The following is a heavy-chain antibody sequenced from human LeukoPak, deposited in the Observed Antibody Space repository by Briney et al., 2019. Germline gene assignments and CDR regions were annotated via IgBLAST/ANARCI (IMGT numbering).Heavy chain of an antibody. CDR1: QFNFNKFG. J-gene: IGHJ4*02. CDR3: AKRGSAGTLGHFDY. D-gene: IGHD6-13*01. Sequence: SGGSLRLSCATSQFNFNKFGMTWVRQAPGKGLEWFSGISSNGASTYYVDSVKGRFTISRDNSKNTLFLQMNSLRAEDTAVYYCAKRGSAGTLGHFDYWGQGTLVTVSS. V-gene: IGHV3-23*01. CDR2: ISSNGAST.